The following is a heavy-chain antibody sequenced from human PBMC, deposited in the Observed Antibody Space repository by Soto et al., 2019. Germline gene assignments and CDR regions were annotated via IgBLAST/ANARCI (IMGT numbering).Heavy chain of an antibody. D-gene: IGHD2-21*02. CDR1: GFTFGSYA. J-gene: IGHJ4*02. Sequence: GGSLRLSCAASGFTFGSYAMIWVRQDPGKGLEWVSCTGSSGGSTFYADSVKGRFTISRDNSRNTLYLQMNSLRAEDTAVYYCAKGDLAHYFDYWGQGTLVTVA. V-gene: IGHV3-23*01. CDR2: TGSSGGST. CDR3: AKGDLAHYFDY.